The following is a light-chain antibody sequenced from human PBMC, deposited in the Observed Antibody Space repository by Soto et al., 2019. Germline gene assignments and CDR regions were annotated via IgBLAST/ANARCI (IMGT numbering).Light chain of an antibody. Sequence: EIVLTQSPVTLSLSPGERATLSCRASQSVSSSYLAWYQQKPGQAPRLLIHGASSRATGIPDRFSGSGSGTEFTLTISSQQSEDFAVYYCQQYNRWPATFGQGTKVDIK. CDR1: QSVSSSY. CDR2: GAS. CDR3: QQYNRWPAT. J-gene: IGKJ1*01. V-gene: IGKV3-20*01.